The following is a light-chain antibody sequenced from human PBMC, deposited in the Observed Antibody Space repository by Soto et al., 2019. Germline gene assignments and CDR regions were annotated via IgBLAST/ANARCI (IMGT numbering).Light chain of an antibody. CDR2: DVT. CDR3: SSYAGSVPLGVL. Sequence: QSALTQPASVSGSPGQSITISCTGTSSDVGAYNYVSWYQQHPGKAPKLVIYDVTHRPSGVSYRFSGSKSGNAASLTISGLQAEDEADYCCSSYAGSVPLGVLFGGGTKLTVL. CDR1: SSDVGAYNY. V-gene: IGLV2-14*03. J-gene: IGLJ2*01.